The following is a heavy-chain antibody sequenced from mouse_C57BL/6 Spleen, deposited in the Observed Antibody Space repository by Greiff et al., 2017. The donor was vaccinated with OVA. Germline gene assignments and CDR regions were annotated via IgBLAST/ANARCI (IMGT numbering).Heavy chain of an antibody. J-gene: IGHJ4*01. Sequence: DVKLQESVAELVRPGASVKLSCTASGFNIKNTYMHWVKQRPEQGLEWIGRIDPANGNTKYAPKFQGKATITADTSSNTAYLQLSSLTSEDTAIYYCASSYYSNSNAMDYWGQGTSVTVSS. CDR2: IDPANGNT. CDR1: GFNIKNTY. D-gene: IGHD2-5*01. CDR3: ASSYYSNSNAMDY. V-gene: IGHV14-3*01.